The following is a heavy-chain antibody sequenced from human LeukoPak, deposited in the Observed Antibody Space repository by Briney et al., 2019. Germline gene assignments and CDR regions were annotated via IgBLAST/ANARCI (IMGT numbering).Heavy chain of an antibody. J-gene: IGHJ4*02. CDR2: ISWDAGST. Sequence: PGGSLRLSCSASGFMFGDYTMHWVRQAPGKGLEWVSLISWDAGSTYYADSVKGRFTISRDNSKKSLYLQMNSLRKEDTALYYCATFLGYCSSLNCYEGQFDYWGQGTLVTVSS. CDR1: GFMFGDYT. D-gene: IGHD2-2*01. V-gene: IGHV3-43*01. CDR3: ATFLGYCSSLNCYEGQFDY.